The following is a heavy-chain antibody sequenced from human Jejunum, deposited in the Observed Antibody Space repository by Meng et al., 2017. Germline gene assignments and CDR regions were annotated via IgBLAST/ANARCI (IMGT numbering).Heavy chain of an antibody. CDR3: ARGVREGG. CDR1: GFTFTNYF. CDR2: MNEDGSQK. V-gene: IGHV3-7*01. J-gene: IGHJ4*02. D-gene: IGHD1-26*01. Sequence: GESLKISCAASGFTFTNYFMGWVRQAPGKGLEWVANMNEDGSQKLYVDSVKGRSTISRDNAKNSVVLQMDSLRAEDTAVYYCARGVREGGWGQGTLVTVSS.